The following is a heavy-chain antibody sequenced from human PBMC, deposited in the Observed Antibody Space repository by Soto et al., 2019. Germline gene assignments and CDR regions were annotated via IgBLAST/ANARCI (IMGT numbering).Heavy chain of an antibody. CDR3: AKAGGSSTSNWFDP. Sequence: GGSLRLSCAASGFTFSNYAMSWVRQAPGKGREWVSSISTSGGSTYYADPVKGRFAISRDNSRNTLYLQVNSLRAEDTAVYYCAKAGGSSTSNWFDPWGHGTLVTVSS. CDR2: ISTSGGST. CDR1: GFTFSNYA. D-gene: IGHD2-2*01. V-gene: IGHV3-23*01. J-gene: IGHJ5*02.